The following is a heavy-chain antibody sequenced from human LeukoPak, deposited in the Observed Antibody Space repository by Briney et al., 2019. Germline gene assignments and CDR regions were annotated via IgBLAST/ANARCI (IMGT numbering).Heavy chain of an antibody. CDR2: ISSSGGTI. Sequence: PGGSLRLSCAASGFTFTDYYMSWIRQAPGKGLEWVSYISSSGGTICYADSVKGRFTISRDNAKNAMYLQMNSLRAEDTAVYYCAREGVVVEAAGQLGYYYYMDVWGKGATVTVSS. CDR3: AREGVVVEAAGQLGYYYYMDV. V-gene: IGHV3-11*01. CDR1: GFTFTDYY. D-gene: IGHD2-15*01. J-gene: IGHJ6*03.